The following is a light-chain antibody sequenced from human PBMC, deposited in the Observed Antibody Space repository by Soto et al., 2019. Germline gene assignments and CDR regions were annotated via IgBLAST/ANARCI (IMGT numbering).Light chain of an antibody. J-gene: IGKJ1*01. CDR3: QHGRA. CDR2: GAT. Sequence: EIVMTQSPATLSVSPGERATLSCRASRYVGPNVDWYQQIPGQAPRLLIYGATTRVTGIAARFSGSGSGTDFTLTISSLQSEDSAVYYCQHGRAFGPGTKVEI. CDR1: RYVGPN. V-gene: IGKV3-15*01.